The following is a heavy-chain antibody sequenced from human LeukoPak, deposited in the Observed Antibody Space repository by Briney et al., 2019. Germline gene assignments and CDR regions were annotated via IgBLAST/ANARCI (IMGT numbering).Heavy chain of an antibody. CDR1: GGSISSYY. V-gene: IGHV4-59*01. D-gene: IGHD5-12*01. J-gene: IGHJ4*02. Sequence: SETLSLTCTVSGGSISSYYWSWIRQPPGKGLEWIGYIYYSGSTNYNPSLRSRVTISVDTSKNQFSLKLSSVTAADTAVYYCAQGAGRSGYEDWGQGTLVTVSS. CDR3: AQGAGRSGYED. CDR2: IYYSGST.